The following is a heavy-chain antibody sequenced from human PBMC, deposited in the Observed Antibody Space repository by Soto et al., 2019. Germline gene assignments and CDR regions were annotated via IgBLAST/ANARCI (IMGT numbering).Heavy chain of an antibody. CDR2: IYSGAST. D-gene: IGHD2-2*01. CDR1: GFTVSSNY. Sequence: GGSLRLSCAASGFTVSSNYMSWVRQAPGKGLEWVSVIYSGASTYYADSVKGRLTIYRHNSKNTLYLQMNSLRAEDTAVYYCARDRGSTSYYYMDVWGKGTTVTVSS. V-gene: IGHV3-53*04. CDR3: ARDRGSTSYYYMDV. J-gene: IGHJ6*03.